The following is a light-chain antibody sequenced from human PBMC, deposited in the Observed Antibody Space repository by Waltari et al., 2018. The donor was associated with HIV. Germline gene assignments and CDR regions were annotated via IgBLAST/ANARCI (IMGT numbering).Light chain of an antibody. CDR2: GNT. J-gene: IGLJ1*01. Sequence: QSVLTQPPSLSGIPGQRLTISCPGSNSNIGADYDVHWYQHLPGTAPKVLIHGNTNRPSGVPDRFSGSKSGASASLVITGLQAEDEADYYCQSYDNSLSGTYVFGGGTKVNVL. V-gene: IGLV1-40*01. CDR1: NSNIGADYD. CDR3: QSYDNSLSGTYV.